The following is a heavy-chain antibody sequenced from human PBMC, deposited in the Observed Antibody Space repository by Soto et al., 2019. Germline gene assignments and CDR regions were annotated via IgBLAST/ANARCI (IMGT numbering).Heavy chain of an antibody. CDR2: ISGCTGNA. CDR1: GYSFSNSG. J-gene: IGHJ5*02. V-gene: IGHV1-18*03. D-gene: IGHD3-16*01. Sequence: QVQLVQSGAEVKKPGASVNVSCKTSGYSFSNSGINWVRQAPGQGLEWLGWISGCTGNALYAREFQGRLTMTTDTTTRKAYTDLRSMKSGDMAVYFCARGGVVVVRPDSSSVEGKWFDHWGQGTLVTVSS. CDR3: ARGGVVVVRPDSSSVEGKWFDH.